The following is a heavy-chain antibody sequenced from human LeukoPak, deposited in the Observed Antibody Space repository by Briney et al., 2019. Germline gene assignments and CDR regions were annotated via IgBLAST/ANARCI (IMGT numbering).Heavy chain of an antibody. J-gene: IGHJ4*02. CDR1: GGTFSSYA. CDR3: ARDYVDDIPMIKDY. V-gene: IGHV1-69*05. D-gene: IGHD2-8*01. CDR2: IIPIFGTA. Sequence: SVKVSCKASGGTFSSYAISWVRQAPGQGLEWMGGIIPIFGTANYAQKFQGRVTMTRDTSTSTVYMELSSLRSEDTAVYYCARDYVDDIPMIKDYWGQGTLVTVSS.